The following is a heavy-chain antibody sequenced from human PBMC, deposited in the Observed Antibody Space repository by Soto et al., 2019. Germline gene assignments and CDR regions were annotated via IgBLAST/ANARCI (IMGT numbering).Heavy chain of an antibody. CDR1: GDSISSGYY. J-gene: IGHJ6*02. CDR3: ARVRKVATMVRGVITLYYYYGMDV. D-gene: IGHD3-10*01. Sequence: PSETLSLTCAVSGDSISSGYYWAWIRQPPGKGLEWIGSIYHSGTAYYNPSLKSRVIISIDTSKNQFSLKLSSVTAADKAVYYCARVRKVATMVRGVITLYYYYGMDVWGQGTTVTVSS. CDR2: IYHSGTA. V-gene: IGHV4-38-2*01.